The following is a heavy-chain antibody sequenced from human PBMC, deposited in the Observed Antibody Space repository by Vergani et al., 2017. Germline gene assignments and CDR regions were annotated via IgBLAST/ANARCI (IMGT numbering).Heavy chain of an antibody. CDR3: ARRISSYYFDI. D-gene: IGHD2-2*01. Sequence: QVQLQQWGAGLLKPSETLSLTCAVYGGSFSGYNWGWIRQPPGKGLEWISSVSHSGDTYFNPSLKGRVSISMDTSKNYFFLSLSSGTAADTAMYYCARRISSYYFDIWGQGVLITVSS. V-gene: IGHV4-34*01. J-gene: IGHJ5*02. CDR1: GGSFSGYN. CDR2: VSHSGDT.